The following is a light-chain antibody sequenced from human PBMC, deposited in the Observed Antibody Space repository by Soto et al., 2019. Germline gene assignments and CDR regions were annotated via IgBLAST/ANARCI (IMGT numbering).Light chain of an antibody. CDR2: GAF. CDR1: QSVSYN. J-gene: IGKJ4*01. V-gene: IGKV3-15*01. CDR3: QQYKNWPPLT. Sequence: EIVMTQSPATLSVSPGETATLSCRASQSVSYNLAWYQQKPGQGPRLVICGAFSRATGIPARFSGSGSGTEFTLTISSLQSEDFAVYYCQQYKNWPPLTFGGGTKVEIK.